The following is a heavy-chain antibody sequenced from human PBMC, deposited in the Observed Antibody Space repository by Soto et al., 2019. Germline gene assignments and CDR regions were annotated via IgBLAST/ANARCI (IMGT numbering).Heavy chain of an antibody. D-gene: IGHD3-9*01. CDR3: ARHYYPNPKLKYYIFYGLDV. J-gene: IGHJ6*02. V-gene: IGHV5-51*01. CDR1: GYSFNKYW. Sequence: PGESLKISCKGSGYSFNKYWIGWVRQMPGKGLEWMGVIYPGDSDIRYGPSFQGQVTISVDKTTSTAYLQWRSLKASDTAVYYCARHYYPNPKLKYYIFYGLDVWGQGTTVTVSS. CDR2: IYPGDSDI.